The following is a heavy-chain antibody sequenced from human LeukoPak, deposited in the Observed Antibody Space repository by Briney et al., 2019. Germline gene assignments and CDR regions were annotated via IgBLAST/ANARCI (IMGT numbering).Heavy chain of an antibody. D-gene: IGHD3-9*01. CDR2: IIGSAVNT. V-gene: IGHV3-21*01. J-gene: IGHJ4*02. CDR3: ARDNGDDIWDS. CDR1: GLTVSSYG. Sequence: GGSLRLSCGASGLTVSSYGMSWVRQAPGKGLEWVSTIIGSAVNTYYADSVKGRFTISRDNARNSLYMHMNSLRAEDTAVYYCARDNGDDIWDSWGQGTLVTVSS.